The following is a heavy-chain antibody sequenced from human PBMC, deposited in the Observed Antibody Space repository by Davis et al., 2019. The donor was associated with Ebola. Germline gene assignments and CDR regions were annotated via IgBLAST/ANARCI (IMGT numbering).Heavy chain of an antibody. CDR3: ARDELRKYYYGSGRFYYGMDV. CDR1: GGSISSSSYY. D-gene: IGHD3-10*01. Sequence: SETLSLTCTISGGSISSSSYYRGWIRQPPGKGLEWIGSIYYSGCTYYNPSLNSRVTISVDTSKNQFSLKLSSVTAADTAVYYCARDELRKYYYGSGRFYYGMDVWGQGTTVTVSS. CDR2: IYYSGCT. J-gene: IGHJ6*02. V-gene: IGHV4-39*07.